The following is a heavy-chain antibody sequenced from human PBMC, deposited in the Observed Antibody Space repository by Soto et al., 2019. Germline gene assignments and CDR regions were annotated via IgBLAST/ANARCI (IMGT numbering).Heavy chain of an antibody. CDR2: IYHSGST. Sequence: PSETLSLTCAVSGGSISSGGYSWSWIRQPPGKGLEWIGYIYHSGSTYYNPSLKSRVTISVDRSKNQFSLKLSPVTAADTAVYYCARGQQLRGWFDPWGQGTLVTVSS. CDR3: ARGQQLRGWFDP. V-gene: IGHV4-30-2*01. CDR1: GGSISSGGYS. D-gene: IGHD6-13*01. J-gene: IGHJ5*02.